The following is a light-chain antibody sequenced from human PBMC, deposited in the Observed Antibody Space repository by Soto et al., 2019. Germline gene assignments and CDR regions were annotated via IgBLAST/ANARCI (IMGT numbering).Light chain of an antibody. Sequence: EIVLTPSPGTLSLSPGERATLSCRASQSVSSRYLAWYQQKPGQAPRLLIFDASIRVPTTPARFSGSVSGTEFTLTISSLESEDFAVYFCQQYGDRPRTFGQGTKVDIK. J-gene: IGKJ1*01. V-gene: IGKV3-20*01. CDR1: QSVSSRY. CDR3: QQYGDRPRT. CDR2: DAS.